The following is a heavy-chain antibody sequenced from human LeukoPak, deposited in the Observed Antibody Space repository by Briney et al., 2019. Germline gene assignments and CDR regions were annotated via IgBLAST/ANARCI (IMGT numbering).Heavy chain of an antibody. Sequence: GGSLRLSCAASGFTFSSYGMHWVRQAPGKGLEWVAVIWYDGSNKYYADSVKGRFTISRDNAKNSLYLQMNSLRAEDTAVYYCAREEREGYYYYGMDVWGKGTTVTVSS. V-gene: IGHV3-33*01. CDR2: IWYDGSNK. J-gene: IGHJ6*04. CDR3: AREEREGYYYYGMDV. CDR1: GFTFSSYG.